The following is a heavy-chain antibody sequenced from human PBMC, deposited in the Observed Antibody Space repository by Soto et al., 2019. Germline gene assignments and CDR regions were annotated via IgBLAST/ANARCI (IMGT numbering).Heavy chain of an antibody. Sequence: SVEVSCKASGFTFTSSAFQWVRQARGQRLEWIGWIAVGSGYTNYAQRFQDRVTLTRDMSTATTYMELSRLTSEDTAIYYCAADATAWQQLVPSDYWGQGTLLTVST. CDR2: IAVGSGYT. J-gene: IGHJ4*02. CDR3: AADATAWQQLVPSDY. V-gene: IGHV1-58*01. CDR1: GFTFTSSA. D-gene: IGHD4-4*01.